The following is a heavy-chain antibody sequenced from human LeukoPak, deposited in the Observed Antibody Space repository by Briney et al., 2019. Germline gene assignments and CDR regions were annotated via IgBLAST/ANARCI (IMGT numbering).Heavy chain of an antibody. CDR3: AKSGVGGTIIDS. J-gene: IGHJ4*02. D-gene: IGHD1-26*01. V-gene: IGHV3-30*18. CDR1: GFTFSNYG. Sequence: PGGSLRLSCAGSGFTFSNYGMHWVRQAPGKGLEWVTVISSDGNSKYYADSVKGRSTISRDNSKNTLYLQMNSLRAEDTAIYYCAKSGVGGTIIDSWGQGTLVSVSS. CDR2: ISSDGNSK.